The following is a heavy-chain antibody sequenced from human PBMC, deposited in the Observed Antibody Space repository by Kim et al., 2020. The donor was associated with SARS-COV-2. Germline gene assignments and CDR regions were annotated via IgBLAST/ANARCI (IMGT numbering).Heavy chain of an antibody. D-gene: IGHD1-1*01. V-gene: IGHV3-53*01. J-gene: IGHJ4*02. Sequence: TNYAGSVKGLSIISRDNSKNTLYLLLNSLRAEDTAVYYCARLPGNNYFDYWGQGTLVTVSS. CDR2: T. CDR3: ARLPGNNYFDY.